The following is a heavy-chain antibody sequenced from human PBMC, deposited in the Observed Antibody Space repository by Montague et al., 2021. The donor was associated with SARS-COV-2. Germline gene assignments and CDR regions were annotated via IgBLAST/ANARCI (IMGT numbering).Heavy chain of an antibody. CDR1: GYTFTSYD. Sequence: SVKVSCKASGYTFTSYDINWVRQATGQGLEWMGWVSPNSGNTGYAQKFQGRVTMTRNTSISTAYMELSSLRSEDTAVYYCARADRLGDLNDVIPYCYYGMDVWGQGTTVTVSS. CDR3: ARADRLGDLNDVIPYCYYGMDV. D-gene: IGHD3-10*01. V-gene: IGHV1-8*02. J-gene: IGHJ6*02. CDR2: VSPNSGNT.